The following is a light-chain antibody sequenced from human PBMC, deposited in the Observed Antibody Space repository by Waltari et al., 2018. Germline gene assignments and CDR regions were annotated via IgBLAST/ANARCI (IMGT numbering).Light chain of an antibody. CDR2: GKD. V-gene: IGLV3-19*01. CDR3: SSRNGRANQVV. Sequence: SSELTQDPAVSVPLVQTVRFTCQGDSLRTSYSSWYQLKPGQAPVLVIYGKDKRPSGIPDRISGYSSGTTSSVTITGAQAEDEADYYCSSRNGRANQVVFAGGTKVTVL. CDR1: SLRTSY. J-gene: IGLJ3*02.